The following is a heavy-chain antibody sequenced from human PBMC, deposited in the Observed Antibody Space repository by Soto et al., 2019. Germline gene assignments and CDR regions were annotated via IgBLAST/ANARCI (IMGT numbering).Heavy chain of an antibody. CDR2: ISGSGGTT. D-gene: IGHD3-10*01. J-gene: IGHJ4*02. Sequence: GVLRLSCAASGFTFSSYAMSWVRQAPGKGLEWVSTISGSGGTTYYPDSVKGRFTISRDNSKNTLYLQMNSLRAEDTAVYYCAKDGARFGELSYWGQGTLVTVSS. CDR3: AKDGARFGELSY. CDR1: GFTFSSYA. V-gene: IGHV3-23*01.